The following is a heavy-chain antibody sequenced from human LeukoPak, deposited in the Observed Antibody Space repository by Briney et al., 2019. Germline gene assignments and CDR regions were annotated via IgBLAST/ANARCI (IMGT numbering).Heavy chain of an antibody. CDR1: GYTFTSYG. J-gene: IGHJ4*02. CDR2: ISAYNGNT. V-gene: IGHV1-18*01. D-gene: IGHD3-9*01. Sequence: GASVKVSCKASGYTFTSYGISWVRQAPGQGLEWMGWISAYNGNTNYAQKLQGRVTMTTDTATSTAYMELRSLRSDDTAVYYCARADYDILTGYFDGVDYWGQGTLLTVSS. CDR3: ARADYDILTGYFDGVDY.